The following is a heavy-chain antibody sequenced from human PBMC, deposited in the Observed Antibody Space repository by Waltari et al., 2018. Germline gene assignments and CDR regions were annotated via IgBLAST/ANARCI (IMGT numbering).Heavy chain of an antibody. J-gene: IGHJ5*02. V-gene: IGHV1-69*01. CDR3: ARDEGDIVATMGANWFDP. CDR2: IIPIFGTA. Sequence: QVQLVQSGAEVKKPGSSVKVSCKASGGTFSSYAISWVRQAPGQGLEWMGGIIPIFGTANYAQKFQGRVTITADESTSTAYMELSSLRSEDTAVYYCARDEGDIVATMGANWFDPWGQGTLVTVSS. CDR1: GGTFSSYA. D-gene: IGHD5-12*01.